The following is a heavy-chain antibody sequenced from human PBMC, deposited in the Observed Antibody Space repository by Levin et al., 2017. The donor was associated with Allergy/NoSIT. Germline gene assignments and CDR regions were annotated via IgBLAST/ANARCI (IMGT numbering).Heavy chain of an antibody. J-gene: IGHJ6*02. V-gene: IGHV3-49*03. CDR1: GFNFGDYT. CDR2: IRRSAYGGTT. Sequence: GESLKISCRGSGFNFGDYTMNRLRQAPGKGLEWVGFIRRSAYGGTTQYAASVKGRFTISRDYSSAYLQMNSLNSEDTGVYYCSRLPIDFSHGMDVWGQGTTVTVSS. D-gene: IGHD1-26*01. CDR3: SRLPIDFSHGMDV.